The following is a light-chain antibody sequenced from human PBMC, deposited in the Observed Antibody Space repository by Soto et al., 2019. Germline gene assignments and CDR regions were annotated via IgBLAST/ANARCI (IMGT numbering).Light chain of an antibody. J-gene: IGLJ1*01. Sequence: QSVLTQPPSVSAAPGQKVTISCSGSSCNVGGNSVSWYQQLPGTAPKLLIYDDNKRPSGIPDRFSCSKSGTSATLGITGFQTGDEADYYCGSWDSSLSAYVFGTGTKVTVL. CDR1: SCNVGGNS. CDR3: GSWDSSLSAYV. CDR2: DDN. V-gene: IGLV1-51*01.